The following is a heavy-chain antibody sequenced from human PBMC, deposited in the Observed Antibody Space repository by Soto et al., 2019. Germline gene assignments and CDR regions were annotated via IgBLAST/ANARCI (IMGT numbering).Heavy chain of an antibody. Sequence: EVQLVESGGGLVQPGGSLKLSCAASGFTFSGSAMHWVRQASGEGLEWVGRIRSKANSYATAYAASVKGRFTISRDDSKNTAYLQMDSLKTEDTAVYYCTTTAVTTSDYWGQGTLVTVSS. CDR2: IRSKANSYAT. J-gene: IGHJ4*02. CDR1: GFTFSGSA. CDR3: TTTAVTTSDY. D-gene: IGHD4-4*01. V-gene: IGHV3-73*02.